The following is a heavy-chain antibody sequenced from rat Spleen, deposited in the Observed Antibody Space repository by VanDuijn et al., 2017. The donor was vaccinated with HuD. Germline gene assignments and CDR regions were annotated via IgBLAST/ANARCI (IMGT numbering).Heavy chain of an antibody. CDR3: TRMRHYFDN. CDR1: GFSLTNYG. Sequence: VQLKESGPGLVQPSQTLSLTCIVSGFSLTNYGVSWIRQPPGKGLEWVASISTGGGNTYYSDSVKGRFTISRDNAKSTLYLQMNSLRSEDTATYYCTRMRHYFDNWGQGVMVTVSS. CDR2: ISTGGGNT. J-gene: IGHJ2*01. V-gene: IGHV5-31*01.